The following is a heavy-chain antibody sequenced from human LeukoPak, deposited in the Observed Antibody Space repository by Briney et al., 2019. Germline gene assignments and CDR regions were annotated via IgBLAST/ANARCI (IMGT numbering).Heavy chain of an antibody. V-gene: IGHV4-59*08. Sequence: SETLSLTCTVSGGSISSYYWSWIRQPPGKGLEWIGYIYYSGSTNYNPSLKSRVTISVNTFKNQFSLKLSSVTAADTAVYYCARQSVINHNWFDPWGQGTLVTVFS. D-gene: IGHD3-22*01. CDR1: GGSISSYY. J-gene: IGHJ5*02. CDR2: IYYSGST. CDR3: ARQSVINHNWFDP.